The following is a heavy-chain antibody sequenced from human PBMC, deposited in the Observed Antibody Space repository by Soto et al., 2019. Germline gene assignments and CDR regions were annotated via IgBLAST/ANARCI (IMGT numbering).Heavy chain of an antibody. CDR3: AKPHRDGYSTAFFYH. Sequence: EVQVLESGGGLVQPGGSLRLSCAASEFTFSSYAMSWVRQAPGKGLEWVSGISGSGGGTYYADSVKGRFTISRDNSKNTVYLQMNSLRAEDTAVYYCAKPHRDGYSTAFFYHWGQVTLVTVSS. J-gene: IGHJ4*02. V-gene: IGHV3-23*01. CDR2: ISGSGGGT. CDR1: EFTFSSYA. D-gene: IGHD4-4*01.